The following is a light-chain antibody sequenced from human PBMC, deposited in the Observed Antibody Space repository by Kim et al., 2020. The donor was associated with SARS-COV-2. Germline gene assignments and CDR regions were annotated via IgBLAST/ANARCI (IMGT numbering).Light chain of an antibody. CDR3: CSYVV. CDR1: SSDVGSYNL. J-gene: IGLJ2*01. CDR2: EVS. V-gene: IGLV2-23*02. Sequence: VSGSPGQSITIPGTGTSSDVGSYNLFSWYQQHPGKAPKLMIYEVSKRPSGVSNRFSGSKPGNTASLTISGLQAEDEADYYCCSYVVFGGGTQLTVL.